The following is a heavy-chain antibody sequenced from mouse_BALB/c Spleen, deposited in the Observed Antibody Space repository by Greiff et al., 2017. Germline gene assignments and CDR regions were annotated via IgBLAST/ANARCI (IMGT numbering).Heavy chain of an antibody. J-gene: IGHJ4*01. CDR3: ARGGLLLRLYAMDY. D-gene: IGHD1-1*01. V-gene: IGHV1-9*01. CDR1: GYTFSSYW. Sequence: QVQLKQSGAELMKPGASVKISCKATGYTFSSYWIEWVKQRPGHGLEWIGEILPGSGSTNYNEKFKGKATFTADTSSNTAYMQLSSLTSADSAVYYCARGGLLLRLYAMDYWGQGTSVTVSS. CDR2: ILPGSGST.